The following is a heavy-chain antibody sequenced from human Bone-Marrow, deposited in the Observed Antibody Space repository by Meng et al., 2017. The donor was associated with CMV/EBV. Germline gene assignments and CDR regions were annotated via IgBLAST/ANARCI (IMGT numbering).Heavy chain of an antibody. CDR2: IYYSGST. CDR3: ARVGSSGWKRYFDY. D-gene: IGHD6-19*01. V-gene: IGHV4-39*07. J-gene: IGHJ4*02. Sequence: SETLSLTCTVSGGSISSSSYYWGWIRQPPGKGLEWIGSIYYSGSTYYNPSLKSRVTISVDTSKNQFSLKLSSVTAADTAVYYCARVGSSGWKRYFDYWGQGTLV. CDR1: GGSISSSSYY.